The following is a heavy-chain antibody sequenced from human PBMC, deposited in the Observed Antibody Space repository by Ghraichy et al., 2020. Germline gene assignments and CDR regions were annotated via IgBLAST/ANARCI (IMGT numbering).Heavy chain of an antibody. J-gene: IGHJ4*02. V-gene: IGHV6-1*01. CDR3: ARWCEETYGSGSYSTTFYYFDY. CDR1: GDSVSSNSAA. CDR2: TCYRSKWYN. Sequence: SQTLSLTCAISGDSVSSNSAAWNWIRQSPSRGLEWLGRTCYRSKWYNDYAVSVKSRITINPDTSKNQFSLQLNSVTPEDTAVYYCARWCEETYGSGSYSTTFYYFDYWGQGTLVTVSS. D-gene: IGHD3-10*01.